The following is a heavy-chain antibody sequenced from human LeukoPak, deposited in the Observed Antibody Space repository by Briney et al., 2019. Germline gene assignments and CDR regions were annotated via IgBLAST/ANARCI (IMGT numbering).Heavy chain of an antibody. CDR2: IYYSGST. Sequence: PSETLSLTCTVSGGSISSGGYYWSWIRQHPGKGLEWIGYIYYSGSTYYNPSLKSRVTISVDTSKNQFSLKLSSVTAADTAVYYCATPYTYYYGSGSYFYYWGQGTLVTVSS. CDR1: GGSISSGGYY. V-gene: IGHV4-31*03. J-gene: IGHJ4*02. D-gene: IGHD3-10*01. CDR3: ATPYTYYYGSGSYFYY.